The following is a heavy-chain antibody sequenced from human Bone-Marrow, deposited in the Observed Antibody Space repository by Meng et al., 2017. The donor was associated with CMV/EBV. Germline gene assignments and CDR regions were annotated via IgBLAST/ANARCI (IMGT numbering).Heavy chain of an antibody. D-gene: IGHD2-2*01. Sequence: GESLKISCAASGFTFSSYSMNWVRQAPGKGLEWVSSISSSSSYIYYADSVKGRSTISRDNAKNSLYLQMNSLRAEDTAVYYCARDLYCSSTSCYHYWGQGTLVTVSS. J-gene: IGHJ4*02. CDR2: ISSSSSYI. CDR1: GFTFSSYS. V-gene: IGHV3-21*01. CDR3: ARDLYCSSTSCYHY.